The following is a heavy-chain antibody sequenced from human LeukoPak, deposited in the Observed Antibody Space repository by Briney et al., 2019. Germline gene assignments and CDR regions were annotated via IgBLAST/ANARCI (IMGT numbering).Heavy chain of an antibody. V-gene: IGHV3-21*01. CDR3: ATFPDRSYGYFDC. D-gene: IGHD3-10*01. J-gene: IGHJ4*02. Sequence: KTGGSLRLSCAASGFTFSSYSMNWVRQAPGKGLEWVSSISSSSSYIYYADSVKGRFTISRDNAKNSLYLQMNSLRAEDTAVYYCATFPDRSYGYFDCWGQGTLVTVSS. CDR2: ISSSSSYI. CDR1: GFTFSSYS.